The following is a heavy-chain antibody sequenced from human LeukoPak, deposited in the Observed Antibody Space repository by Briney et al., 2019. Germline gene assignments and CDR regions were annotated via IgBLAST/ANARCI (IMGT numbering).Heavy chain of an antibody. CDR2: IRSKAYGGTT. CDR3: NRGPIQLSLYYGMDV. V-gene: IGHV3-49*04. D-gene: IGHD5-18*01. CDR1: GFTFGDHA. J-gene: IGHJ6*02. Sequence: PGRSLRLSCTASGFTFGDHAMSWVRQAPGKGLEWVGFIRSKAYGGTTEYAASVKGRFTISRDDSKSIAYLQMNSLKTEDTAVYYCNRGPIQLSLYYGMDVWGQGTTVIVSS.